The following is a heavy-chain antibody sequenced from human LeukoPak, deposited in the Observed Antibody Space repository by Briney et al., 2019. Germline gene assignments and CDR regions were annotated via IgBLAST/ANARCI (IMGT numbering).Heavy chain of an antibody. CDR1: GYTFTGYY. Sequence: ASVKVSCKASGYTFTGYYMHWVRQAPRQGLEWMGWINNNNGYTKYAQNLQGRVTMTTDTSTNTAYMELRGLKSDDTAVYYCAKDDTIVGDYWGQGTLVTVSS. V-gene: IGHV1-18*04. J-gene: IGHJ4*02. D-gene: IGHD5-18*01. CDR2: INNNNGYT. CDR3: AKDDTIVGDY.